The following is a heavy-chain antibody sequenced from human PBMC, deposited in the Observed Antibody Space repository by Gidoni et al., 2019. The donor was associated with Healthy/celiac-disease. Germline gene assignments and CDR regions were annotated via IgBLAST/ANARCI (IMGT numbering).Heavy chain of an antibody. CDR1: GFTFSSYA. Sequence: EVQLLESGGGWVQPGGSLRRTCAASGFTFSSYAMSWVRQAPGKGLECVSAISGSGGSTDYADSVKGRFTISRDNSKNTLYLQMNILRAEDTAVYYCAKESRRDYLAYWGQGTLVTVSS. J-gene: IGHJ4*02. D-gene: IGHD2-2*01. CDR3: AKESRRDYLAY. V-gene: IGHV3-23*01. CDR2: ISGSGGST.